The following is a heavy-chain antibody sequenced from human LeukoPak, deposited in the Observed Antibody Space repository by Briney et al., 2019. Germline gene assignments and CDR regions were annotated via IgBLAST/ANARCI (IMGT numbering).Heavy chain of an antibody. Sequence: GASVKVSCKASGYTFTSYGINWVRQATGQGLEWMGWMNPNSGNTGYAQKFQGRVTMTRNTSISTAYMELSSLRSEDTAVYYCARGEGLYYYDSSGYDYGGYWGQGTLVTVSA. D-gene: IGHD3-22*01. J-gene: IGHJ4*02. CDR2: MNPNSGNT. V-gene: IGHV1-8*02. CDR1: GYTFTSYG. CDR3: ARGEGLYYYDSSGYDYGGY.